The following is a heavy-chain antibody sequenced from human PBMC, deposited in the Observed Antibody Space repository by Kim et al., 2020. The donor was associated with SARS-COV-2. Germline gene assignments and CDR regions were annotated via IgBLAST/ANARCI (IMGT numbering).Heavy chain of an antibody. D-gene: IGHD3-10*01. J-gene: IGHJ4*02. CDR2: IIPIFGTA. CDR1: GGTFSSYA. Sequence: SVKVSCKASGGTFSSYAISWVRQAPGQGLEWMGGIIPIFGTANYAQKFQGRVTITADESTSTAYMELSSLRSEDTAVYYCARDRLVYGSGNPVGYFDYWGQGTLVTVSS. CDR3: ARDRLVYGSGNPVGYFDY. V-gene: IGHV1-69*13.